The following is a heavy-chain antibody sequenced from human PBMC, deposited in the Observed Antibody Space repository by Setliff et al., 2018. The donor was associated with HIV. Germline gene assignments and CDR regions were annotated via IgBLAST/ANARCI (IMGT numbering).Heavy chain of an antibody. J-gene: IGHJ4*02. D-gene: IGHD5-12*01. CDR3: ARVGGRGGYDYVMYYFDY. CDR2: IYYRGST. CDR1: GGSISSQY. V-gene: IGHV4-59*11. Sequence: SETLSLTCTVSGGSISSQYWSWIRQPPGKGLEWIGSIYYRGSTNYNPSLKSRVTISVDTSRNQFSLKLTSVTAADTAVYYCARVGGRGGYDYVMYYFDYWGQGTLVTVSS.